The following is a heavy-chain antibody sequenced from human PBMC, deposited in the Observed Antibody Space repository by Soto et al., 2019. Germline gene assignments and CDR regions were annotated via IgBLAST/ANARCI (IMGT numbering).Heavy chain of an antibody. CDR3: VRDFGNCSGGSCYSRWFDP. D-gene: IGHD2-15*01. J-gene: IGHJ5*02. CDR2: IYYSGST. CDR1: GGSISSYY. V-gene: IGHV4-59*12. Sequence: SETLSLTCTVSGGSISSYYWSWIRQPPGKGLEWIGYIYYSGSTNYNPSLKSRVTISVDTSKNQFSLKLSSVTAADTAVYYCVRDFGNCSGGSCYSRWFDPWGQGTLVTVSS.